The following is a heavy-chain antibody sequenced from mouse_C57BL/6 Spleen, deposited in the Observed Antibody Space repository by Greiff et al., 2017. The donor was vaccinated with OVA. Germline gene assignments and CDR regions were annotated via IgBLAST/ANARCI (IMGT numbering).Heavy chain of an antibody. V-gene: IGHV1-72*01. CDR3: ARRGYGNFYWDFDV. CDR1: GYTFTSYW. D-gene: IGHD2-10*02. Sequence: VKLQESGAELVKPGASVKLSCKASGYTFTSYWMHWVKQRPGRGLEWIGRIDPNSGGTKYNEKFKSKATLTVDKPSSTAYMQLSSLTSEDSAVYYWARRGYGNFYWDFDVWGTGTTVTVSS. CDR2: IDPNSGGT. J-gene: IGHJ1*03.